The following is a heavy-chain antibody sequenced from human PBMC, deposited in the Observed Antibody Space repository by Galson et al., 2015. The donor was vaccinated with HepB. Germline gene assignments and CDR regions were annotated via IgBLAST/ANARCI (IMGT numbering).Heavy chain of an antibody. D-gene: IGHD6-13*01. CDR3: AREKTGYSKSPGEFDL. V-gene: IGHV1-69*13. J-gene: IGHJ2*01. CDR1: EGTFRSYA. Sequence: SVKVSCKASEGTFRSYAISWVRQAPGQGLEWMGRIILIFDTTDYAQKFQGRVTITADESTSTAYMELSSLRSEDTAVYYCAREKTGYSKSPGEFDLWGRGTLVTVSS. CDR2: IILIFDTT.